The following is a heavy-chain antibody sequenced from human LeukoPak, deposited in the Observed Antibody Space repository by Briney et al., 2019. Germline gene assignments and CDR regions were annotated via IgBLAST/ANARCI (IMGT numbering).Heavy chain of an antibody. CDR2: IYPGDSDT. D-gene: IGHD3-3*01. J-gene: IGHJ4*02. Sequence: GESLKISCKGSGYSFTSYWIGWVRQMPGKGLEWMGIIYPGDSDTRYSPSFQGQVTISADKSISTAYLQWSSLKASDTAMYYWARHRRTIFGVVIIDYWGQGTLVTVSS. CDR1: GYSFTSYW. CDR3: ARHRRTIFGVVIIDY. V-gene: IGHV5-51*01.